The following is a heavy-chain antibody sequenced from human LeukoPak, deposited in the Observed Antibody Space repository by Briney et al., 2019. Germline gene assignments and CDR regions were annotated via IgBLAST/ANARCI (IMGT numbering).Heavy chain of an antibody. CDR1: GFTFSDYY. CDR2: ISSSRSYT. Sequence: GGSLRLSCAASGFTFSDYYMSWIRQAPGKGLEWVSYISSSRSYTNYAYSVKGRFTISRDNAKKTVYLQMNSLRAEDTAVYYCARDVRQFDYWGQGTQVTVSS. CDR3: ARDVRQFDY. V-gene: IGHV3-11*05. J-gene: IGHJ4*02.